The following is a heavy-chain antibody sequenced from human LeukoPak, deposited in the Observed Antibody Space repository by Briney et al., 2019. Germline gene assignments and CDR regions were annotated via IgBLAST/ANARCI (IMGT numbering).Heavy chain of an antibody. J-gene: IGHJ6*03. CDR3: ARDKLLWFGPFYGYMDV. CDR2: ISSDSGLI. Sequence: PGGSLRLSCAASGFTFTTHNMDWVRQAPGKGLEWVSFISSDSGLIYYADSVKGRFTISRDNAKNSLYLQMNSLRAEDTAVYYCARDKLLWFGPFYGYMDVWGKGTTVTVSS. V-gene: IGHV3-21*05. CDR1: GFTFTTHN. D-gene: IGHD3-10*01.